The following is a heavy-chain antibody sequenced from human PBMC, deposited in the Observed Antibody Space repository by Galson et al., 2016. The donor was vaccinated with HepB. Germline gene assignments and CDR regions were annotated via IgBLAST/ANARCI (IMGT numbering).Heavy chain of an antibody. D-gene: IGHD2-15*01. CDR3: ARDPLRYCSGGSCYSPAFDI. V-gene: IGHV4-4*02. CDR2: IFHSGST. CDR1: GGSISSSNW. Sequence: SETLSLTCAVSGGSISSSNWWTWVRQPPGKGLEWIGEIFHSGSTNYNPSLKSRVSISVDKSGNQFSLKLKSVTAADTAVYYCARDPLRYCSGGSCYSPAFDIWGQGAMVTVSS. J-gene: IGHJ3*02.